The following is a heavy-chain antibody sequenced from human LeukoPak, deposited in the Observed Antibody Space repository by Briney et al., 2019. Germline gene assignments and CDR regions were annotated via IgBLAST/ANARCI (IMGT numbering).Heavy chain of an antibody. CDR2: ISGSDIT. CDR1: GFTFSNHG. CDR3: ARAYDYGDYNDAFDI. Sequence: GGSLRLSCAASGFTFSNHGMNWVRQAPGKGLEWVSGISGSDITYYADSVKGRFTISRDNSKNTLYLQMNSLRAEDTAVYYCARAYDYGDYNDAFDIWGQGTMVTVSS. V-gene: IGHV3-23*01. D-gene: IGHD4-17*01. J-gene: IGHJ3*02.